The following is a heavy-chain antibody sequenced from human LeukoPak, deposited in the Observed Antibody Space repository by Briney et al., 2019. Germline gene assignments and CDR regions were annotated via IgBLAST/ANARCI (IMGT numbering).Heavy chain of an antibody. V-gene: IGHV3-11*06. J-gene: IGHJ4*02. CDR3: ARPLTGDYVDY. CDR2: ISSSSSYT. CDR1: GFTFSHYY. Sequence: GGSLRLSCAASGFTFSHYYMRWIRQAPGKGLEWVSYISSSSSYTNYADSVKGRFTIPRDNAKNSLYLQMNSLRAEDTAVYYCARPLTGDYVDYWGQGTLVTVSS. D-gene: IGHD1-14*01.